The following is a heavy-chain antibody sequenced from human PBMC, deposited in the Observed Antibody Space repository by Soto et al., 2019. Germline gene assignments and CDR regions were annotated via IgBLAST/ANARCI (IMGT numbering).Heavy chain of an antibody. V-gene: IGHV4-30-2*01. J-gene: IGHJ6*02. Sequence: QLQLQESGSGLVKPSQTLSLTCAVSGGSISSGGYSWSWIRQPPGKGLEWIGYIYHGGSTYYNPSLKSRVTISVDRSKNQFSLKLSSVTAADTAVYYCARALQYGDQPNNYGMDVWGQGTTVTVSS. D-gene: IGHD4-17*01. CDR2: IYHGGST. CDR1: GGSISSGGYS. CDR3: ARALQYGDQPNNYGMDV.